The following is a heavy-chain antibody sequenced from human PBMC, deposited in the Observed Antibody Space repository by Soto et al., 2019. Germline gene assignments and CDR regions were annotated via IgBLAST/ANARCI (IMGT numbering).Heavy chain of an antibody. J-gene: IGHJ4*02. Sequence: QVQLVQSGAEVKKPGASVKVSCKASGYSFTHYGITWVRQAPGQGLEWTGWINAYVGETKSAQKYEGRVTVTMDTSTTTAYLELRSLRSDDTAVYYCARGEGDTLDSWGQGTLVRVSA. D-gene: IGHD1-26*01. CDR3: ARGEGDTLDS. CDR2: INAYVGET. CDR1: GYSFTHYG. V-gene: IGHV1-18*01.